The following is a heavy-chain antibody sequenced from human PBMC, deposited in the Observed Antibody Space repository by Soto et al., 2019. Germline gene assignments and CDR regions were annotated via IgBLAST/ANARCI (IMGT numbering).Heavy chain of an antibody. Sequence: PGGSLRLSCTASGFTFGDYAMSWVRQAPGKGLEWVGFIRSKAYGGTTEYAASVKGRFTIARDDPKTIAYLQMNSLKAEDTAVYYCTGDPSYDSSALAAFDIWGQGTMVTVSS. CDR2: IRSKAYGGTT. CDR3: TGDPSYDSSALAAFDI. CDR1: GFTFGDYA. J-gene: IGHJ3*02. V-gene: IGHV3-49*04. D-gene: IGHD3-22*01.